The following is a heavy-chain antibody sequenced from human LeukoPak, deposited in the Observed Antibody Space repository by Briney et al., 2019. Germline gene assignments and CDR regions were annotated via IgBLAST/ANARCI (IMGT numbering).Heavy chain of an antibody. J-gene: IGHJ4*02. Sequence: TGGSLRLSCAASGFTFSGYSMNWVRQAPGKGLEWVSSISSSSSYIYYADSVKGRFTISRGNAKNSLYLQMYSLRAEDTAVYYCARDSDATLGSLTGYSNAYFDYWGQGTLVTVSS. CDR1: GFTFSGYS. CDR3: ARDSDATLGSLTGYSNAYFDY. CDR2: ISSSSSYI. V-gene: IGHV3-21*01. D-gene: IGHD3-9*01.